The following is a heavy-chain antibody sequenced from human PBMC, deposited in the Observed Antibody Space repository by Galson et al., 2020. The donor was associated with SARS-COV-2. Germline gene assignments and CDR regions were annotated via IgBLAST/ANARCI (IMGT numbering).Heavy chain of an antibody. J-gene: IGHJ4*02. CDR2: IWYDGSNK. D-gene: IGHD6-19*01. Sequence: QAGGSLRLSCAASGFTFSSYGMHWVRQAPGKGLEWVAVIWYDGSNKYYADSVKGRFTISRDNSKNTLYLQMNSLRAEDTAVYYCARDIPFSSSGPVDYWGQGTLVTVSS. CDR3: ARDIPFSSSGPVDY. V-gene: IGHV3-33*01. CDR1: GFTFSSYG.